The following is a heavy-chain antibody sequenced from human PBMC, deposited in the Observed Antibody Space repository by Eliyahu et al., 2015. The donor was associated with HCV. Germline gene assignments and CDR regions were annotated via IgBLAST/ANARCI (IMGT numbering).Heavy chain of an antibody. V-gene: IGHV3-23*01. D-gene: IGHD3-22*01. Sequence: EVQLLESGGGLVQPGGSLRLSCAASGFXFSSYAMSWVRQAPGKGVEWVSAISGSGGSTYYADSVKGRFTISRDNSKNTLYLQMNSLRAEDMAVYYCAAPMVDSSGYLDYWGQGTLVTVSS. J-gene: IGHJ4*02. CDR3: AAPMVDSSGYLDY. CDR1: GFXFSSYA. CDR2: ISGSGGST.